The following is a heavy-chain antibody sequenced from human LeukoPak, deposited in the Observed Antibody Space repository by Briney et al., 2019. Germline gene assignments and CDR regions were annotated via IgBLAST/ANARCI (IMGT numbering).Heavy chain of an antibody. V-gene: IGHV4-4*07. CDR1: GGSISSYY. Sequence: SETLSLTCTVSGGSISSYYWSWIRQPAGKGLEWIGRIYTSGSTDYNPSLKSRVTISVDKSKNQFSLKLSSVTAADTAVYYCARDLLSSSGWYYFDYWGQGTLVTVSS. J-gene: IGHJ4*02. D-gene: IGHD6-19*01. CDR3: ARDLLSSSGWYYFDY. CDR2: IYTSGST.